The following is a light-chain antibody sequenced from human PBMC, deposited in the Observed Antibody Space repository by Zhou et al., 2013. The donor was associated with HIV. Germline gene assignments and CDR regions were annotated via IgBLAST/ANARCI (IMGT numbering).Light chain of an antibody. CDR1: QSISSW. CDR2: AAS. V-gene: IGKV1-5*01. J-gene: IGKJ1*01. Sequence: DIQMTQSPSTLSASVGDRVTITCRASQSISSWLAWYQQKPGKAPKLLIYAASSLQSGVPSRFSGSGSGTDFTLTISSLQPEDVATYYCQKYNSALWTFGQGTKVEIK. CDR3: QKYNSALWT.